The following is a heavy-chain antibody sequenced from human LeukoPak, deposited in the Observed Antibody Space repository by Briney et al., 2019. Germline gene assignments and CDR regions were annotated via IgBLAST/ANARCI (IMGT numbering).Heavy chain of an antibody. D-gene: IGHD3-3*02. Sequence: ASVKVSCKVSGYTLTELSMHWVRQAPGKGLEWMGGFDPEDGETIYAQKFQGRVTMTEDTSTDTAYMELSSLRPEDTALYYCAKDNGFILGAADYFFDYWGQGTLVTVSS. CDR2: FDPEDGET. CDR3: AKDNGFILGAADYFFDY. J-gene: IGHJ4*02. V-gene: IGHV1-24*01. CDR1: GYTLTELS.